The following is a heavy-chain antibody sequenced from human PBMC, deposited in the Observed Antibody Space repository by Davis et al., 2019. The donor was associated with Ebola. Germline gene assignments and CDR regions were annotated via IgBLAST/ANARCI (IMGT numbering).Heavy chain of an antibody. CDR2: INPSGGST. D-gene: IGHD2-15*01. J-gene: IGHJ4*02. CDR1: GYTFTSYY. Sequence: ASVKVSCKASGYTFTSYYMHWVRQAPGQGLEWMGIINPSGGSTSYAQKFQGRVTMTRDTSTSTVYMELSSLRSEDTAVYYCARDLRVGCSGGSCYPSTYWGQGTLVTVSS. CDR3: ARDLRVGCSGGSCYPSTY. V-gene: IGHV1-46*01.